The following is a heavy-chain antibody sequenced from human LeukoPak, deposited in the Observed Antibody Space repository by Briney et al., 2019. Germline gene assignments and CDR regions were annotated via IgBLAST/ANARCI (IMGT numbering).Heavy chain of an antibody. CDR2: IYSGGAT. J-gene: IGHJ5*02. CDR3: ARLEVRGFIGP. Sequence: HTGGSLRLSCAASGLTVNTNYMNWVRQAPGKGLEWLSVIYSGGATYYADSVEGRFTISRDNSRNTLYLQMNDLRADDTAVYYCARLEVRGFIGPWGQGSLVTVSS. D-gene: IGHD3-10*01. CDR1: GLTVNTNY. V-gene: IGHV3-53*01.